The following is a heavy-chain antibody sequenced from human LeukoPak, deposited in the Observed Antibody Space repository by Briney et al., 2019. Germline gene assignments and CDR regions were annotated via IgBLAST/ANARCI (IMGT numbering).Heavy chain of an antibody. CDR2: ISSSGEKT. V-gene: IGHV3-23*01. J-gene: IGHJ4*02. CDR3: ANYFGSVTIDY. CDR1: GFNFRTYA. D-gene: IGHD3-10*01. Sequence: GGSLRLSCAASGFNFRTYAMIWLRQAPGKGLEWVSAISSSGEKTYYADSVKGRFTISRDNSKNTLYLQMNSLRAEDTAVYYCANYFGSVTIDYWGQGTLVTVSS.